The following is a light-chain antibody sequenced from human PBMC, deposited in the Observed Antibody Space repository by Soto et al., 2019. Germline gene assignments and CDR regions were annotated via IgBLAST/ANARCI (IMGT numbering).Light chain of an antibody. J-gene: IGKJ3*01. Sequence: DIVMTQTPLSLSVTPGQPASISCRSSQSLLHSNGYNYLDWYLQKPGQSPQLLIYLGSNRASGVPDRFSGSGSGTDFTLKISRVEAEDVGVYYCMQALQTPVFGPGTKVDIK. CDR3: MQALQTPV. CDR2: LGS. V-gene: IGKV2-28*01. CDR1: QSLLHSNGYNY.